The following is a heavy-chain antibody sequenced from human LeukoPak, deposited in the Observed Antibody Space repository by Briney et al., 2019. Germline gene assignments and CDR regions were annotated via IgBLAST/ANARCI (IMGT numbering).Heavy chain of an antibody. J-gene: IGHJ5*02. D-gene: IGHD6-19*01. Sequence: GGSLRLSCAASGFTFSSNAMSWVRQAPGKGLEWVSIISGSGGTTYYADSVKGRFTISRVNSKSTVFLQMNSLRVEDTAVYYCAKGGARSDWSGHNWLDPWGQGTLVIVSS. CDR2: ISGSGGTT. V-gene: IGHV3-23*01. CDR1: GFTFSSNA. CDR3: AKGGARSDWSGHNWLDP.